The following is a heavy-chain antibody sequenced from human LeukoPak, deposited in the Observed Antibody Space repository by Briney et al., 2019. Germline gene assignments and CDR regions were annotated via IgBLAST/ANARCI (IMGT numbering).Heavy chain of an antibody. CDR2: ISDGGTT. CDR1: GLTFSDAW. Sequence: GGSLRLSCAASGLTFSDAWLSWVRQAPGKGLEWVARISDGGTTHYAAPVKARFSVLRDNSQSTMYLQMNSLTTEDTALYYCTTALTKGWLPYFDFWGQGTPVTVSS. V-gene: IGHV3-15*01. CDR3: TTALTKGWLPYFDF. D-gene: IGHD5-12*01. J-gene: IGHJ4*02.